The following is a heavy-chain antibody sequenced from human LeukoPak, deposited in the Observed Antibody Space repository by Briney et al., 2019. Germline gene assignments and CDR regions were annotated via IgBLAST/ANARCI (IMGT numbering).Heavy chain of an antibody. CDR2: IYSRGST. Sequence: PGGSLRLSCTASEFNVTRNYITWVRQAPGKGLEWLSVIYSRGSTYYADSVKGRFIISRDNSKNTLYLQMNSLRVEDTAVYYCATERPVYWGQGTLVTVSS. CDR1: EFNVTRNY. V-gene: IGHV3-66*01. J-gene: IGHJ4*02. D-gene: IGHD2-2*01. CDR3: ATERPVY.